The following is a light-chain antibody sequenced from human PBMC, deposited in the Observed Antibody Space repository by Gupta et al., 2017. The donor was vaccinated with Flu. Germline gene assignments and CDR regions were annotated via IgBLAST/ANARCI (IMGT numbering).Light chain of an antibody. V-gene: IGKV3-15*01. CDR3: HQYDNWPYS. CDR2: GVS. J-gene: IGKJ2*03. CDR1: QSVSSK. Sequence: EIVMTQYPATLPASTGERVTLSCRASQSVSSKVGWYRQKPGQAPRLLIYGVSTRATGIPARFSGSGSGTEFTLTISSLQSEDFAVYYCHQYDNWPYSFAQGTKLEIK.